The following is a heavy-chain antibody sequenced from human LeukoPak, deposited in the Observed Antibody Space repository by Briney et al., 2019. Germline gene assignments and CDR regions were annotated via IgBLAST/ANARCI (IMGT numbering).Heavy chain of an antibody. D-gene: IGHD7-27*01. Sequence: SQTLSLTCAISGDSVSSNSAAWNWIRQSPSRGLEWLGRTYYRSKWYNDYAVSVKSRITINPDTSKNQFSLQLNSVTPEDTAVYYCARSGDGWNWGLNPLDYFDYWGQGTLVTVSS. V-gene: IGHV6-1*01. CDR2: TYYRSKWYN. CDR1: GDSVSSNSAA. J-gene: IGHJ4*02. CDR3: ARSGDGWNWGLNPLDYFDY.